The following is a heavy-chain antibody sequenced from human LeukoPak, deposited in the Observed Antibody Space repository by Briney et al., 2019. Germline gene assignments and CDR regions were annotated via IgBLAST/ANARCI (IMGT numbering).Heavy chain of an antibody. D-gene: IGHD6-19*01. CDR1: GFTFSSYS. CDR3: ARVYEGPVAGLHFDY. CDR2: ISSSGSTI. J-gene: IGHJ4*02. V-gene: IGHV3-48*04. Sequence: SGGSLRLSCAASGFTFSSYSMNWVRQAPGKGLEWVSYISSSGSTIYYADSVKGRFTISRDNAKNSLYLQMNSLRAEDTAVYYCARVYEGPVAGLHFDYWGQGTLVTVSS.